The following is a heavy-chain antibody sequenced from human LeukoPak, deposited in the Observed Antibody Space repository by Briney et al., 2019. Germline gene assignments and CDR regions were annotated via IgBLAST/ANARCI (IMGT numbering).Heavy chain of an antibody. CDR1: GFTFSNYW. CDR2: IDTDGSDT. J-gene: IGHJ3*02. D-gene: IGHD6-19*01. CDR3: ARGLAVAGRSTFDT. V-gene: IGHV3-74*01. Sequence: GGSLRLSCAASGFTFSNYWMHWVRQVPGKGPGWVSRIDTDGSDTLYADSVNGRFTISRDNAKNTLYLQMNSLRAEDTAIYYCARGLAVAGRSTFDTWGQGTTVTVSP.